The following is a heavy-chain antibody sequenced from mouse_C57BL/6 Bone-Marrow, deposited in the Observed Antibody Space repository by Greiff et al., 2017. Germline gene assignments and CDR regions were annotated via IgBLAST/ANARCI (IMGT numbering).Heavy chain of an antibody. J-gene: IGHJ4*01. CDR2: INPYNGGT. CDR1: GYTFTDYY. CDR3: ARKSYYGSSYAMDY. D-gene: IGHD1-1*01. V-gene: IGHV1-19*01. Sequence: EVQGVESGPVLVKPGASVKMSCKASGYTFTDYYMNWVKQSHGKSLEWIGVINPYNGGTSYNQKFKGKATLTVDKSSSTAYMELNSLTSEDSAVYYCARKSYYGSSYAMDYWGQGTSVTVSS.